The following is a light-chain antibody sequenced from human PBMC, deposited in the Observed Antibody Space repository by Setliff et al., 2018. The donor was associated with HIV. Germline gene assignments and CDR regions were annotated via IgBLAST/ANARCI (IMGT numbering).Light chain of an antibody. J-gene: IGLJ1*01. Sequence: QSVLAQPASVSGSPGQSITISCTGISNDVGRYDLVSWYQQHPARAPKLIIYQATRRPSGVSNRFSGSKSGNVASLTISGLQAEDEADYYCCSNTGSNTFVFGTGTKVTVL. V-gene: IGLV2-23*01. CDR2: QAT. CDR1: SNDVGRYDL. CDR3: CSNTGSNTFV.